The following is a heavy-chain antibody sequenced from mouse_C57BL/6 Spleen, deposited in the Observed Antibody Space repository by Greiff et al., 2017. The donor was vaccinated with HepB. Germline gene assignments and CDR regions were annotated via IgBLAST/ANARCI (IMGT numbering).Heavy chain of an antibody. CDR1: GFTFSDYY. V-gene: IGHV5-16*01. J-gene: IGHJ4*01. Sequence: EVQRVESEGGLVQPGSSMKLSCTASGFTFSDYYMAWVRQVPEKGLEWVANINYDGSSTYYLDSLKSRFIISRDNAKNILYLQMSSLKSEDTATYYCARGWLAGAMDYWGQGTSVTVSS. CDR2: INYDGSST. CDR3: ARGWLAGAMDY. D-gene: IGHD2-3*01.